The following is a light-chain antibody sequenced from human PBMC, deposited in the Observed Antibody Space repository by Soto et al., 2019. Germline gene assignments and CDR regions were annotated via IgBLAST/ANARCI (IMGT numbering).Light chain of an antibody. V-gene: IGLV2-11*01. Sequence: QSALTQPRSVSGSPGQSVTISCTGTSSDVGGYDYVSWYQQHPGKVPKLMIDDVIKRPSGVPDRFSGSKSGNTASLTISGLQAEDEADYYCCSYAGRNILVFGGGTKLTVL. CDR2: DVI. J-gene: IGLJ3*02. CDR3: CSYAGRNILV. CDR1: SSDVGGYDY.